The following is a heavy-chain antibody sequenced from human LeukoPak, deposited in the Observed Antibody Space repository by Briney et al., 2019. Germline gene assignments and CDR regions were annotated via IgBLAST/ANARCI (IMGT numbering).Heavy chain of an antibody. CDR1: GFTFGSSA. Sequence: GASVKVSCKASGFTFGSSAMQWVRQARGQPLEWIGWIVLGSGNTNYAQKFQERVTITRDMSTITAYLELSGLRSDDTAVYYCARVPYSSSWSVGIWYDYWGQGTLVTVSS. CDR3: ARVPYSSSWSVGIWYDY. V-gene: IGHV1-58*02. CDR2: IVLGSGNT. J-gene: IGHJ4*02. D-gene: IGHD6-13*01.